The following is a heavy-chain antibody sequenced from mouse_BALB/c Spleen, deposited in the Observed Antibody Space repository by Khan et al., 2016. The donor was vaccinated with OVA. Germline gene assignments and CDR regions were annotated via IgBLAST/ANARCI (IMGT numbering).Heavy chain of an antibody. J-gene: IGHJ2*01. V-gene: IGHV6-6*02. Sequence: EVQLQESGGGLVQPGGSMKLSCVASGFTFSNYWMNWVRQPPETGLEWVAEIRLKSDDYVTHYAESVKGRFTISRDDPKSSVYLQMNNLRAEDTGFYYCWILLWGQGTTLTVSS. CDR1: GFTFSNYW. CDR3: WILL. CDR2: IRLKSDDYVT.